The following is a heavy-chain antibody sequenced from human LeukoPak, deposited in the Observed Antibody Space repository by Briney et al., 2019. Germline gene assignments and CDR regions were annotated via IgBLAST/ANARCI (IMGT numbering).Heavy chain of an antibody. Sequence: GRSLRLSCAASGFTFDDYAMHWVRQAPGKGLEWVSGISWNSGSIGYADSVKGRFTISKDNAKNSLYLQMNSLRAEDMALYYCAKGQGPAGLNAFDIWGQGTMVTVSS. V-gene: IGHV3-9*03. CDR1: GFTFDDYA. D-gene: IGHD6-19*01. CDR3: AKGQGPAGLNAFDI. J-gene: IGHJ3*02. CDR2: ISWNSGSI.